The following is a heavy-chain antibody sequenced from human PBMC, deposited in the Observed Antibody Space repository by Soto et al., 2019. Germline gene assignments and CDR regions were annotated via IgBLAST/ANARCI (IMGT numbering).Heavy chain of an antibody. V-gene: IGHV5-51*01. Sequence: PGESLKISCKGSGYSFTSYWIGWVRQMPGKGLEWMGIIYPGDSDTRYSPSFQGQVTISADKSISTAYLQWSSLKASDTAMYYCARLPESGNSSGYSILAPDYWGQGTLVTVSS. CDR3: ARLPESGNSSGYSILAPDY. D-gene: IGHD3-22*01. J-gene: IGHJ4*02. CDR2: IYPGDSDT. CDR1: GYSFTSYW.